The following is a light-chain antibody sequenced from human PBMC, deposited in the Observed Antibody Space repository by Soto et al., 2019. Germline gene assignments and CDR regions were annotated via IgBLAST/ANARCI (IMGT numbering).Light chain of an antibody. V-gene: IGKV3-20*01. CDR2: SAS. J-gene: IGKJ2*01. Sequence: EIVLTQSPGTLSLSPGERATLSCRASQSVSSNYLAWYQQKPGQAPRLLIYSASSRATGIPDRFSGSGSVTDFTLTISRLEPEDFAVYYCQQYGSSPLTYTFGQGTKLEIK. CDR1: QSVSSNY. CDR3: QQYGSSPLTYT.